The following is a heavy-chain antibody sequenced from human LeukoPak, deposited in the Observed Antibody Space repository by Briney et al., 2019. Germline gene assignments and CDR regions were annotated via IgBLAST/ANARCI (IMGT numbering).Heavy chain of an antibody. CDR3: ARVYYGSSYDYWYFDL. Sequence: SETLSLTCTVSGGSISRYYWSWIRQPPGKGLEWIGYKDYSGSTNYNRSLKSRVTISVDTSKNQFSLKLSSVTAADTAVYYRARVYYGSSYDYWYFDLWGRGTLVTVSS. V-gene: IGHV4-59*01. CDR2: KDYSGST. D-gene: IGHD6-13*01. J-gene: IGHJ2*01. CDR1: GGSISRYY.